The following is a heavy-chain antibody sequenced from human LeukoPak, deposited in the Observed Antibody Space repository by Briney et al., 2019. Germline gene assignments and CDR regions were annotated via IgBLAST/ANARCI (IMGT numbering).Heavy chain of an antibody. CDR1: GFTFSSYE. Sequence: GGSLRLSCAASGFTFSSYEMNWVRQAPGKGLEWVSYISSSGSTIYYADSVKGRFTISRDNAKNSLYLQMNSLRAEDTAVYYCAVSRSIAAAGIVRGLDYWGQGTLVTVSS. CDR2: ISSSGSTI. V-gene: IGHV3-48*03. D-gene: IGHD6-13*01. CDR3: AVSRSIAAAGIVRGLDY. J-gene: IGHJ4*02.